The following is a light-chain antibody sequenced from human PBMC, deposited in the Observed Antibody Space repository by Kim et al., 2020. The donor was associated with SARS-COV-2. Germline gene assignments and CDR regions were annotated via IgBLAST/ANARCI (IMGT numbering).Light chain of an antibody. CDR2: DAS. V-gene: IGKV3-11*01. CDR1: RSISSY. J-gene: IGKJ4*01. Sequence: EIVLTQSPATLSLSPGESATLSCRASRSISSYLAWYQQRPGQAPRLLIYDASNRATGIPARFSGSGSGSDFTLTISSLEPDDFVVYYCQQRDSWPLTFGGGTKVDIK. CDR3: QQRDSWPLT.